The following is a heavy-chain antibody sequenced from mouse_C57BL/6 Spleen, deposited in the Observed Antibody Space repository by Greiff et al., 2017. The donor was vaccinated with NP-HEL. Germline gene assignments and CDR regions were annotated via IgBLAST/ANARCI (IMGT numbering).Heavy chain of an antibody. J-gene: IGHJ3*01. CDR2: ISSGGSYT. CDR3: ARHLVTTVVAKDWFAY. CDR1: GFTFSSYG. D-gene: IGHD1-1*01. V-gene: IGHV5-6*01. Sequence: DVQLVESGGDLVKPGGSLKLSCAASGFTFSSYGMSWVRQTPDKRLEWVATISSGGSYTYYPDSVKGRFTISRDNAKNTLYLQMSSLKSEETAMYYCARHLVTTVVAKDWFAYWGQGTLVTVSA.